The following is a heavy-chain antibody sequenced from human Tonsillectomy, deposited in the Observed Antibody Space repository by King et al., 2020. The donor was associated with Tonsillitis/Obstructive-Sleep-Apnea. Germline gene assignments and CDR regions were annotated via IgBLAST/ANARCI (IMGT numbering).Heavy chain of an antibody. CDR2: ISSSSSYT. CDR1: GFNFSDYY. J-gene: IGHJ1*01. V-gene: IGHV3-11*05. Sequence: HVQLVEYGGGLVKPGGSLRLSCAASGFNFSDYYMSWIRQAPGKGLEWVSYISSSSSYTNYADSVKGRFTISRDNAKNSLYLQMNSMGDEDTAVYYCARDFRGYCSSTSCYMAEYFQHWGQGTLVTVSS. CDR3: ARDFRGYCSSTSCYMAEYFQH. D-gene: IGHD2-2*02.